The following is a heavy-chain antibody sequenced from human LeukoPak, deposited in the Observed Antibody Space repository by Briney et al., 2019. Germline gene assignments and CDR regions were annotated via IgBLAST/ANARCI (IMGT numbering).Heavy chain of an antibody. CDR3: ARRGPAYNWFDP. V-gene: IGHV4-59*11. J-gene: IGHJ5*02. CDR1: GASISSHC. Sequence: PSETLSLTCTVSGASISSHCWSWLRQPPGRGLEWIGYICYSGSTNSNPSLKSRVTISVDTSKSQFSLKVTSVTDSDTAVYYCARRGPAYNWFDPWGQGTLVTISS. D-gene: IGHD2-2*01. CDR2: ICYSGST.